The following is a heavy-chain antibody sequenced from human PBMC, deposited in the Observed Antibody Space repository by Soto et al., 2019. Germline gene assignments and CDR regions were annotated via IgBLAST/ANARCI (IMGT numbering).Heavy chain of an antibody. CDR3: ARLGGLATISYYFDF. J-gene: IGHJ4*02. CDR1: DDSINSDKYY. CDR2: IYYRGNA. V-gene: IGHV4-39*01. D-gene: IGHD3-16*01. Sequence: SETLSLTCSVSDDSINSDKYYWGWIRQPPGKGLEWIGSIYYRGNAYYSPSLQTRVTISLDKSRSQFSLKLNSVTAADSAVYFCARLGGLATISYYFDFWGPGALVTVSS.